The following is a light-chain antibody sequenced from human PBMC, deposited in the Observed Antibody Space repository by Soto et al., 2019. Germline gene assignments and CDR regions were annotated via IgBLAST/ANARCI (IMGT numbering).Light chain of an antibody. CDR3: AAWDDNLSGLYV. Sequence: QLVLTQSPSASGTPGQRVTISCSGSASTIGRNYVYWYQQLPGTAPKLLIYRNSQRPSGVPDRFSGSKSGTSASLAISGLRSEDEADCYCAAWDDNLSGLYVFGAWTKLTVL. V-gene: IGLV1-47*01. CDR1: ASTIGRNY. CDR2: RNS. J-gene: IGLJ1*01.